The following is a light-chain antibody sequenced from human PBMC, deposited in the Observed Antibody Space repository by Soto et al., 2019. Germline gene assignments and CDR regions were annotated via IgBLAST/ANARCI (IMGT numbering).Light chain of an antibody. J-gene: IGKJ5*01. CDR1: HDIMYY. CDR3: QQYDSLPIT. CDR2: DAS. V-gene: IGKV1-33*01. Sequence: DNPMPKSPSSLSASVGDRFTITCQASHDIMYYLNWFQQKPGEAPKVLIYDASRLETGVPSRFSGSGSGTHFSLAISSLQPEDFATYYCQQYDSLPITFGQGTRLEI.